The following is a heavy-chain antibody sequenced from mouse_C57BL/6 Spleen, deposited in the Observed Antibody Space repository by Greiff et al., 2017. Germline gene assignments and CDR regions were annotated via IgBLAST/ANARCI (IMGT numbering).Heavy chain of an antibody. CDR1: GYAFSSSW. D-gene: IGHD1-1*01. J-gene: IGHJ4*01. Sequence: QVQLKESGPELVKPGASVKISCKASGYAFSSSWMNWVKQRPGKGLEWIGRIYPGDGDTNYNGKFKGKATLTADKSSSTAYMQRSSLTSEDSAVYFCARQEGATTEGHAMDYWGQGTSVTVSS. V-gene: IGHV1-82*01. CDR2: IYPGDGDT. CDR3: ARQEGATTEGHAMDY.